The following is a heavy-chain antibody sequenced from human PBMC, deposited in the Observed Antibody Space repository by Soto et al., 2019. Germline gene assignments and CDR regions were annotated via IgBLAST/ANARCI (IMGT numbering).Heavy chain of an antibody. CDR2: ISAFNGNT. J-gene: IGHJ6*03. V-gene: IGHV1-18*01. CDR3: ARDRGVAPPVAGNTHYYYYMDV. CDR1: GYSFTNYG. D-gene: IGHD6-19*01. Sequence: QDQLLQSGAEVKKPGASVTVSCKASGYSFTNYGITWVRQAPGQGLEWMGWISAFNGNTHYAQKLQGRVTMTTDASTSTGYMQLRSVRSDDTAVYYCARDRGVAPPVAGNTHYYYYMDVWGKGTTVTVSS.